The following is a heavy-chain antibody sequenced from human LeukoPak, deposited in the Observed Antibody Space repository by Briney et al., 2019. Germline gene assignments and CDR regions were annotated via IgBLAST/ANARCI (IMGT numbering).Heavy chain of an antibody. J-gene: IGHJ6*03. CDR2: IYYSGSS. CDR3: ARVPRSYYYYYYMDV. V-gene: IGHV4-59*01. Sequence: SETLSLTCNVSGGSISGYHWSWIRQPPGKGLEWLGYIYYSGSSNYNPSLKSRVTISVDTSKNQFSLKLSSVTAADTAVYCCARVPRSYYYYYYMDVWGKGTTVTVSS. CDR1: GGSISGYH.